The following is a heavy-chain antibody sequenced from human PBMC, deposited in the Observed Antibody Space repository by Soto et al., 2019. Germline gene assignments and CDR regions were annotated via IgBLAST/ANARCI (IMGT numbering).Heavy chain of an antibody. J-gene: IGHJ4*02. D-gene: IGHD2-8*02. CDR3: VKDRSDTWSFDY. V-gene: IGHV3-30*18. CDR1: GFTFSSCA. Sequence: QVQLVESGGRMVQPGRSLRLSSVASGFTFSSCAMHWVRQVPGKGLEWLAVVTHDGSLYPYADSVKGRFSISRDNSRKTLYLQMNSLRPEDTAVYYCVKDRSDTWSFDYWGQGTLVTVSS. CDR2: VTHDGSLY.